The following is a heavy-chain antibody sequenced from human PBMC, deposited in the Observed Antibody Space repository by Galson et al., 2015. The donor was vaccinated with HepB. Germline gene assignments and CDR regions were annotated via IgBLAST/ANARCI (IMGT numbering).Heavy chain of an antibody. Sequence: SLRLSCAASGFTFSDYYMSWIRRAPGKGLEWVSYISSSSSYIYYADSVKGRFTISRDNAKNSLYLQMNSLRAEDTAVYYCARDRPDYYDSSGYYPDAFDIWGQGTMVTVSS. CDR2: ISSSSSYI. CDR3: ARDRPDYYDSSGYYPDAFDI. V-gene: IGHV3-11*06. CDR1: GFTFSDYY. J-gene: IGHJ3*02. D-gene: IGHD3-22*01.